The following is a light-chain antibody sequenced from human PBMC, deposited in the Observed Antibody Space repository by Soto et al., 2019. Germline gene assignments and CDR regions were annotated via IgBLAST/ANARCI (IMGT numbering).Light chain of an antibody. J-gene: IGKJ1*01. Sequence: EIVLTQSPGTLSLSPGERATLSCRASQSVSSSYLAWYQQKPGQAPRLLIYGASTRATGIPARFSGSGSGTEFTLTISSLQPDDFATYYCQQYHAFSWTFGLGTKVDIK. CDR1: QSVSSSY. V-gene: IGKV3-20*01. CDR2: GAS. CDR3: QQYHAFSWT.